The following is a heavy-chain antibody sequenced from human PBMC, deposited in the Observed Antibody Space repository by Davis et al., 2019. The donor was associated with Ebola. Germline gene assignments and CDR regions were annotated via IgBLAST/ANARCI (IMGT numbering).Heavy chain of an antibody. CDR3: AKDLVDDSPAGY. CDR1: GFTFSSYG. Sequence: GGSLRLSCAASGFTFSSYGMHWVRQAPGKGLEWVAVISYDGSNKYYADSVKGRFTISRDNSKNTLYLQMNSLRAEDTAVYYCAKDLVDDSPAGYWGQGTLVTVSS. V-gene: IGHV3-30*18. D-gene: IGHD3-22*01. CDR2: ISYDGSNK. J-gene: IGHJ4*02.